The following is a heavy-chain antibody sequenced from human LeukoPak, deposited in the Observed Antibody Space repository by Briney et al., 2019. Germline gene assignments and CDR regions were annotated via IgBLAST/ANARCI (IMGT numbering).Heavy chain of an antibody. V-gene: IGHV1-18*01. CDR1: GYTFTTYG. J-gene: IGHJ4*02. Sequence: ASVKVSCKASGYTFTTYGISWVRQAPGQGLEWMVWISAYNGNTNYAQKLQGRVTMTPDTSTSTAYMELRSLRSDDTAMYYCARGKASQSTNYFDYWGQGTLVTVSS. D-gene: IGHD5/OR15-5a*01. CDR3: ARGKASQSTNYFDY. CDR2: ISAYNGNT.